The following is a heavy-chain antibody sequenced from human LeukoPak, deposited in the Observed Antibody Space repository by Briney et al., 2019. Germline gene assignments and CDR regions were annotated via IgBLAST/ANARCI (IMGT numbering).Heavy chain of an antibody. CDR2: INSDGSWT. D-gene: IGHD2-15*01. CDR3: AGRHCSGGGCYFAGADPFDY. V-gene: IGHV3-74*01. Sequence: PGGSLRLSCAASGNYWMHWVRQAPGKGLVWVSHINSDGSWTSYADSVKGRFTISRDTSKNTLYLQMNSLRVEDTAVYFCAGRHCSGGGCYFAGADPFDYWGQGTLVTVSS. J-gene: IGHJ4*02. CDR1: GNYW.